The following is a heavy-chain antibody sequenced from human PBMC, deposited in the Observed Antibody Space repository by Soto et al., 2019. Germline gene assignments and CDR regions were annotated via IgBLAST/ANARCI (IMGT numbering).Heavy chain of an antibody. V-gene: IGHV4-59*01. D-gene: IGHD3-10*01. CDR1: GDSISSYS. CDR2: MYYSGSI. J-gene: IGHJ4*02. Sequence: SETLSLTCTVSGDSISSYSWSWIRQTPGKGLEWIGYMYYSGSINYNPSLKSRVTISVDTSKNQFFLRLSSVTAADTAVYYCATLHVVRGLFYFDYWGQGTPVTVSS. CDR3: ATLHVVRGLFYFDY.